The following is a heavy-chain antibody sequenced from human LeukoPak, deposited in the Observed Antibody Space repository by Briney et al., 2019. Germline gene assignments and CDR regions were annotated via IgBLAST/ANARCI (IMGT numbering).Heavy chain of an antibody. CDR3: ARVKGSGSYFAFDI. D-gene: IGHD3-10*01. J-gene: IGHJ3*02. CDR1: GGSMNSYY. Sequence: SETLSLTCTVSGGSMNSYYWSWIRQPPGKGLEWIAYMYYTGSTNYNPSLRSRVTISVDTSKNQFSLKLSSVTAADTAVYYCARVKGSGSYFAFDIWGQGIMVTVSS. V-gene: IGHV4-59*01. CDR2: MYYTGST.